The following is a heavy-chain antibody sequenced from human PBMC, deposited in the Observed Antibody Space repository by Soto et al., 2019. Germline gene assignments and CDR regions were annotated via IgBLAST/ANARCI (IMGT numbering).Heavy chain of an antibody. V-gene: IGHV4-39*01. Sequence: QLQLQESGPGLVKPSETLSLTCTVSGGSISSSSYYWGWIRQPPGKGLEWIGSIYYSGSTYYNPSLKRRVTISVDTSKNQFSLKLSSVTAADTAVYYCARGRSGGSCYEAWGQGTLVTVSS. J-gene: IGHJ5*02. CDR3: ARGRSGGSCYEA. CDR1: GGSISSSSYY. D-gene: IGHD2-15*01. CDR2: IYYSGST.